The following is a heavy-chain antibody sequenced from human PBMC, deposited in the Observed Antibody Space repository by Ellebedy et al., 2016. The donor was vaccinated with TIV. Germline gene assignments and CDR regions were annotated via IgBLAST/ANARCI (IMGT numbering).Heavy chain of an antibody. CDR1: GYTLMSYG. V-gene: IGHV1-18*01. CDR2: VSPYDGNT. J-gene: IGHJ4*02. CDR3: ARGFRYGSGRWPLDY. Sequence: AASVQVSCKASGYTLMSYGICWVRQAPGQGLEWMGWVSPYDGNTNYAQKFQGRVTMTIDTSTGTGYMELRNLRSDDTALYYCARGFRYGSGRWPLDYWGQGTLVTVSS. D-gene: IGHD4-23*01.